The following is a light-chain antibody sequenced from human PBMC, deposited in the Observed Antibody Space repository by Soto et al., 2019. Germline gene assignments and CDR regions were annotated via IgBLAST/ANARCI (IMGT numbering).Light chain of an antibody. J-gene: IGLJ2*01. V-gene: IGLV2-14*03. CDR2: DVS. CDR1: SSDVGGHNY. Sequence: QSALTQPASVSGSPGQSISISCTGTSSDVGGHNYVSWYQQHTGKAPKLLMYDVSNRPSGVSNRFSGSKSGNTASLTISGLQAEGEAAYSFRSYPSSSPLVLFGGVTKLTVL. CDR3: RSYPSSSPLVL.